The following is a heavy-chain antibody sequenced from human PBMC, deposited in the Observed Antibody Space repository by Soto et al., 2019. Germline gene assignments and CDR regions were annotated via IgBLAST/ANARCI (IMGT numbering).Heavy chain of an antibody. J-gene: IGHJ5*02. CDR2: IFHGGST. CDR3: ARVWGPYCGGDCYPPTPNWFDP. D-gene: IGHD2-21*02. V-gene: IGHV4-30-2*01. Sequence: SENLSLTCAVSGGSIRRGGSFRCWIRQKPGKGLEWVGYIFHGGSTYYNPSLKSRVSISVDRSKNQFSLKLSSVTAADTAVYYCARVWGPYCGGDCYPPTPNWFDPWGQGTLVTVSS. CDR1: GGSIRRGGSF.